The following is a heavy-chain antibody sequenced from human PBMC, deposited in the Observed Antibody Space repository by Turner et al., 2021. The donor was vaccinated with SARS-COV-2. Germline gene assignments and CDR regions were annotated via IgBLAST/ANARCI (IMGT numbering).Heavy chain of an antibody. V-gene: IGHV4-59*11. CDR3: ARYDFSIGNDH. J-gene: IGHJ4*02. CDR2: VLYTGDS. Sequence: QVFLRESGPTLVRPSETLSLPRTDSPDPIYRHFGSWVRQPPGETLQWIGYVLYTGDSKSNPSLGGRATLSLDTSTNQLSLRLTSVTAADSGVYFCARYDFSIGNDHWGQGALVTVSS. D-gene: IGHD1-1*01. CDR1: PDPIYRHF.